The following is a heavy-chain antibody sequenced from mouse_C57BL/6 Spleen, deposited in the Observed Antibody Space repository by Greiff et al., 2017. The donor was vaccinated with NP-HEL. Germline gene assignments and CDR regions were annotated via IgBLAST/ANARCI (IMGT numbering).Heavy chain of an antibody. J-gene: IGHJ4*01. CDR2: ISSGSSTI. D-gene: IGHD2-4*01. Sequence: EVKLMESGGGLVKPGGSLKLSCAASGFTFSDYGMHWVRQAPEKGLEWVAYISSGSSTIYYADTVKGRFTISRDNAKNTLFLQMTSLRSEDTAMYYCARENYDHYYAMDYWGQGTSVTVSS. CDR1: GFTFSDYG. CDR3: ARENYDHYYAMDY. V-gene: IGHV5-17*01.